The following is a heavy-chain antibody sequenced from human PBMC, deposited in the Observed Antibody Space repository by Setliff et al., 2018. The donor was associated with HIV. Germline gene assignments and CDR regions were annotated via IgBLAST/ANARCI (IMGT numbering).Heavy chain of an antibody. CDR1: GFTFSTYS. V-gene: IGHV4-34*01. CDR3: ARDAPWDSYGLDY. Sequence: GSLRLSCEASGFTFSTYSMNWVRQPPGKGLEWIGEINQSGSTNYNPSLKSRVIISVDTSKNQLSLKLSSVTAADTAMYYCARDAPWDSYGLDYWGQGTLVTVSS. D-gene: IGHD5-18*01. J-gene: IGHJ4*02. CDR2: INQSGST.